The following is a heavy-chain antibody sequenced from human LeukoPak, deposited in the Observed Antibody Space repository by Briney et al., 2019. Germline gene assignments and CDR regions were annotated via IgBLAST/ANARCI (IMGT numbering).Heavy chain of an antibody. J-gene: IGHJ4*02. CDR1: GGSISSSSYY. Sequence: SETLSFTCTVSGGSISSSSYYWGWLRQPPGKGLEWIGSIYDSGSTYYNPSIKSGSTISVDTSKSQFSLKLSAVTAADTAGYYCARSFLVVCYFDYWGQGTLVTVSS. D-gene: IGHD3-22*01. CDR2: IYDSGST. CDR3: ARSFLVVCYFDY. V-gene: IGHV4-39*01.